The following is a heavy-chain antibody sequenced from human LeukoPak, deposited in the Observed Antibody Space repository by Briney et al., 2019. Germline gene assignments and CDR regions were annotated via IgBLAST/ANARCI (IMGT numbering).Heavy chain of an antibody. Sequence: QSGGSLRLSCAASGFTVSSNYMSWVRQAPGKGLEWVSVIYSGGSTYYADSVKGRFTISRDNSKNTLYLQMNNLRAEDTAVYYCARATNYYDRSGHYYGVYFDYWGQGTLVTVSS. J-gene: IGHJ4*02. V-gene: IGHV3-66*02. CDR1: GFTVSSNY. CDR3: ARATNYYDRSGHYYGVYFDY. CDR2: IYSGGST. D-gene: IGHD3-22*01.